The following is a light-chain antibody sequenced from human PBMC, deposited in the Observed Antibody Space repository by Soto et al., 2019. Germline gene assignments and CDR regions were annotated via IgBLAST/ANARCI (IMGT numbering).Light chain of an antibody. Sequence: QSALTQPASVSGSPGQSITISCTGTGSDVAAYNYVSWYQQHPGKAPKLMIYEVSNRPSGVSTRFSGFKAAYTASLIISGLQAEDDADYYCSSYTSSNPLVFGGGTKLTVL. CDR1: GSDVAAYNY. V-gene: IGLV2-14*03. CDR3: SSYTSSNPLV. CDR2: EVS. J-gene: IGLJ2*01.